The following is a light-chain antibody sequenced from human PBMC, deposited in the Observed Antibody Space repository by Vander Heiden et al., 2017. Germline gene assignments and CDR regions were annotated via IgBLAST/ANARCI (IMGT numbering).Light chain of an antibody. V-gene: IGKV1-8*01. J-gene: IGKJ4*01. CDR1: QAISSY. Sequence: AIRITQSPSSLSASTGDRVTITCRASQAISSYLAWYQQKPGKAPKLLIYAASTLQSGVPSRFSGSGSGTDFTLTISCLQSEDFATYYCQQDDSYPLTFGGGTKVEIK. CDR2: AAS. CDR3: QQDDSYPLT.